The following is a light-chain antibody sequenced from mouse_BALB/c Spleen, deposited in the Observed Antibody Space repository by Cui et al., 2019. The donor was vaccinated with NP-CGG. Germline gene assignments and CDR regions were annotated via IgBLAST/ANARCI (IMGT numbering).Light chain of an antibody. V-gene: IGLV1*01. CDR1: TGAVTTSNY. Sequence: QAVVTQESALTTSPDEKITLTCRSSTGAVTTSNYANWVQEKPDHLFTGLIGGTNNRAPGVPARFSGSLIGDKAALTIPGAQTEDEAIYFCALWYSNHWVFGGGTKLSVL. CDR2: GTN. J-gene: IGLJ1*01. CDR3: ALWYSNHWV.